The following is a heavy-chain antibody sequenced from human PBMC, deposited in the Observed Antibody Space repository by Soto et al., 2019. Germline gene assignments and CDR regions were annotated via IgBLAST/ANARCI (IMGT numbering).Heavy chain of an antibody. CDR3: ASVGTVTTSDAFDI. CDR2: IWYDGSNK. Sequence: GGSLRLSCAASGFTFSSYGMHWVRQAPGKGLEWVAVIWYDGSNKYYADSVKGRFTISRDNSKNTLYLQMNSLRAEDTAVYYCASVGTVTTSDAFDIWGQGTMVTVSS. D-gene: IGHD4-17*01. J-gene: IGHJ3*02. V-gene: IGHV3-33*01. CDR1: GFTFSSYG.